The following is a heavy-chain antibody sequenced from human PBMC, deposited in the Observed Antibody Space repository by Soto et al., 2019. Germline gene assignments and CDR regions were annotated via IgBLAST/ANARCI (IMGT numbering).Heavy chain of an antibody. CDR1: GGSISSGGYF. CDR3: ARVRRMRPLVVFDY. D-gene: IGHD6-6*01. J-gene: IGHJ4*02. Sequence: SETLSLTCTVSGGSISSGGYFWSWIRQHPGKGLEWIGYIYYSGSTHYNPALKRRVTITVDTSKNQFSLKLSSVTAADTAVYYCARVRRMRPLVVFDYWGQGTLVTVSS. CDR2: IYYSGST. V-gene: IGHV4-31*03.